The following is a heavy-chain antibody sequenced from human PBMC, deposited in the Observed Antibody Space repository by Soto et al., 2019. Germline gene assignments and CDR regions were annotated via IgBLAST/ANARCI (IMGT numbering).Heavy chain of an antibody. J-gene: IGHJ5*02. CDR3: AREVPAAHNWFDP. Sequence: QVQLQESGPGLVKPSETLSLTCTVSGGSISSYYWSWIRQPPGKGLEWIGYIYYSGSTNYNPSLKRRVTISLDTSKNQFSLKLSSVTAADTAVYYCAREVPAAHNWFDPWGQGTLVTVSS. D-gene: IGHD2-2*01. V-gene: IGHV4-59*01. CDR2: IYYSGST. CDR1: GGSISSYY.